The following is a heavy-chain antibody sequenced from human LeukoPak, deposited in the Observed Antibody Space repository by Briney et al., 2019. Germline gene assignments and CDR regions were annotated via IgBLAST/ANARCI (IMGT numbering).Heavy chain of an antibody. J-gene: IGHJ4*02. CDR3: ARGYDDFWSGWGPYFDY. V-gene: IGHV4-59*08. D-gene: IGHD3-3*01. Sequence: SETLSLTCTVSGGSISSYYWSWIRQPPGKGLEWIGYIYYSGSTNYNPSLKSRVTISVDTSKNQFSLKLSSVTAADTAVYYCARGYDDFWSGWGPYFDYWGQGILVSVSS. CDR1: GGSISSYY. CDR2: IYYSGST.